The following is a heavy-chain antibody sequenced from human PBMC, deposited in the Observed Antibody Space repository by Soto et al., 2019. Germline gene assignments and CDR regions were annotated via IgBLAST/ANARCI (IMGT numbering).Heavy chain of an antibody. J-gene: IGHJ4*02. D-gene: IGHD1-26*01. CDR2: IYFSGST. CDR3: ASGNAWEVLLAY. V-gene: IGHV4-31*03. Sequence: QVQLQESGLGLVKPSQTLSLTCTVSGASVNSGGYYWSWVRHLPGKGLEWIGYIYFSGSTYFNPSLASRLSISLDKSKNQCSLKLTSVTAADTAIYDCASGNAWEVLLAYWVQGTLVTVS. CDR1: GASVNSGGYY.